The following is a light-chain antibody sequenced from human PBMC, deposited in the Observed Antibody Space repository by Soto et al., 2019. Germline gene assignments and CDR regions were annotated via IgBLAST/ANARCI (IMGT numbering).Light chain of an antibody. CDR3: MQALQIPQT. CDR1: QSLLHSNGYTY. V-gene: IGKV2-28*01. Sequence: DIVMTQSPLSLPVTPGEPASISCRSSQSLLHSNGYTYLDWYLQKPGQSPQLLIYLGSNRASGVPDRFSGSGSGTDFTLKISRVEAEDVGVYYCMQALQIPQTFGQGTKVEIK. CDR2: LGS. J-gene: IGKJ1*01.